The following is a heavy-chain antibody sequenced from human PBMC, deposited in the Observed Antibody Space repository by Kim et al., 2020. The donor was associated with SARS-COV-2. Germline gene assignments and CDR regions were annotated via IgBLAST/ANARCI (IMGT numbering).Heavy chain of an antibody. D-gene: IGHD5-18*01. CDR2: INAGNGNT. CDR3: ARTLPSYVDTAMPYAFDI. V-gene: IGHV1-3*01. J-gene: IGHJ3*02. Sequence: ASVKVSCKASGYTFTSYAMHWVRQAPGQRLEWMGWINAGNGNTKYSQKFQGRVTITRDTSASTAYMELSSLRSEDTAVYYCARTLPSYVDTAMPYAFDIWGQGTMVTVSS. CDR1: GYTFTSYA.